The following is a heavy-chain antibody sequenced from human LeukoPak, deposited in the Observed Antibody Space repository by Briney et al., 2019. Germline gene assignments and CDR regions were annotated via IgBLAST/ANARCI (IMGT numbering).Heavy chain of an antibody. J-gene: IGHJ3*02. CDR1: GYTFTSNY. CDR3: ALALQSVGAFSDAFDI. CDR2: ISPSGGST. D-gene: IGHD1-26*01. Sequence: GASVKVSCKAFGYTFTSNYMHWVRQAPGQGPEWMGVISPSGGSTTYAQKFQGRVTLTRDMSTSTDYLELSSLRSEDTAVYYCALALQSVGAFSDAFDIWGQGTMVTVSS. V-gene: IGHV1-46*01.